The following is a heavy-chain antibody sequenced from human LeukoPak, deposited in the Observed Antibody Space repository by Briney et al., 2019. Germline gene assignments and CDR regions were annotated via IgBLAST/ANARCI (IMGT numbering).Heavy chain of an antibody. D-gene: IGHD1-26*01. CDR2: IFHSGST. CDR3: ARGRVGALGAFDI. V-gene: IGHV4-39*01. CDR1: GGSITSSSYY. J-gene: IGHJ3*02. Sequence: SETLSLTCTVSGGSITSSSYYWVWIRQPPGKGLEWIGSIFHSGSTYYNASLKSRVTISVDTSRNQFSLKLSSVTAADTAVYYCARGRVGALGAFDIWGQGTMVTVSS.